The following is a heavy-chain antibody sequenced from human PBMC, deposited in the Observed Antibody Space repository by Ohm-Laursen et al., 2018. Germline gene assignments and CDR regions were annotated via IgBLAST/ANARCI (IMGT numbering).Heavy chain of an antibody. Sequence: SLRLSCTASGFTFSSYWMSWVRQAPGKGLEWVANIKQDGSEKYYVDSVKGRFTISRDNAKNSLYLQMNSLRAEDTAVYYCARDRYYDFWSGSKVLDYWGQGTLVTVSS. V-gene: IGHV3-7*01. D-gene: IGHD3-3*01. J-gene: IGHJ4*02. CDR3: ARDRYYDFWSGSKVLDY. CDR1: GFTFSSYW. CDR2: IKQDGSEK.